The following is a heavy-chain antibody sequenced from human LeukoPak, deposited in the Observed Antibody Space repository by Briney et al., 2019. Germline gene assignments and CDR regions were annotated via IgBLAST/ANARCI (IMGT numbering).Heavy chain of an antibody. CDR1: GGTFSSYA. V-gene: IGHV1-69*04. Sequence: SVKVSCKASGGTFSSYAISWARQAPGQGLEWMGRIIPILGIANYAQKFQGRVTITADKSTSTAYMELSSLRSEDTAVYYCARTQYYYDSSGSLRIDAFDIWGQGTMVTVSS. CDR2: IIPILGIA. J-gene: IGHJ3*02. D-gene: IGHD3-22*01. CDR3: ARTQYYYDSSGSLRIDAFDI.